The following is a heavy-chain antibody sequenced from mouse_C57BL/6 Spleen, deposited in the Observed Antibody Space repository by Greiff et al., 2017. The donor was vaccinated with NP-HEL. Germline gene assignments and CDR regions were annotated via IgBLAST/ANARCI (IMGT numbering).Heavy chain of an antibody. D-gene: IGHD2-5*01. V-gene: IGHV1-62-2*01. Sequence: QVQLKESGAELVKPGASVKLSCKASGYTFTEYTIHWVKQRSGQGLEWIGWFYPGSGSIKYNEKFKDKATLTADKSSSTVYMELSRLTSEDSAVYFCARHEGDSNYGVYFDYWGQGTTLTVSS. CDR1: GYTFTEYT. J-gene: IGHJ2*01. CDR2: FYPGSGSI. CDR3: ARHEGDSNYGVYFDY.